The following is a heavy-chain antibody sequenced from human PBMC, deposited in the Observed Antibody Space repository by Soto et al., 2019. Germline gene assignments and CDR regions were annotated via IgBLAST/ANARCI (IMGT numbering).Heavy chain of an antibody. CDR3: ARSYCSGGSCYYGY. CDR1: GFTVSSNY. D-gene: IGHD2-15*01. Sequence: GGSLRLSCAASGFTVSSNYMSWVRQAPGKGLEWVSVIYSGGSTYYAHSVKGRFTISRDNSKNTLYLQMNSLRAEDTAVYYCARSYCSGGSCYYGYWGQGTLVTVSS. CDR2: IYSGGST. V-gene: IGHV3-66*01. J-gene: IGHJ4*02.